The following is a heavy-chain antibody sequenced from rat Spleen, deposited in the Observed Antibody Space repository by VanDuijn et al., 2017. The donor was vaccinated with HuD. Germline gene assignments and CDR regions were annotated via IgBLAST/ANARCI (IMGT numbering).Heavy chain of an antibody. J-gene: IGHJ2*01. CDR1: GFSLTNYG. Sequence: QVQMKETGPGLVQTTQTLSVTCTVSGFSLTNYGVNWVRQPPGKGLEWMGGIWGDGSTSYNSALKSRLSISRDTSKSQVFLKMNSLQTEDTAMYFCARGGYNYFDYWGQGVVVTVSS. D-gene: IGHD1-11*01. V-gene: IGHV2-77*01. CDR3: ARGGYNYFDY. CDR2: IWGDGST.